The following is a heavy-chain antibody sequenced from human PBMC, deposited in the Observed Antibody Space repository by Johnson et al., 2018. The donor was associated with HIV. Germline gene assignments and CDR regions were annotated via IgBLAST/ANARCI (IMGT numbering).Heavy chain of an antibody. CDR2: ISSSGSTI. CDR1: GFTFSSYG. Sequence: VQLVESGGGLVQPGGSLRLSCAASGFTFSSYGMHWVRQAPGKGLEWVSYISSSGSTIYYADSVKGRFTISRDNAKNSLYLQMNSLRAEDTAVYYCASPSGSSRLAFDIWGQWTMVTVSS. J-gene: IGHJ3*02. V-gene: IGHV3-48*04. CDR3: ASPSGSSRLAFDI. D-gene: IGHD1-26*01.